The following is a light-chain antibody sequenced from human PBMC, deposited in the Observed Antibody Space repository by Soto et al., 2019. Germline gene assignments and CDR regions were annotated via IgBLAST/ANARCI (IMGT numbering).Light chain of an antibody. CDR3: LLSYSGAQAV. CDR1: TGAVTSGHY. CDR2: DTS. V-gene: IGLV7-46*01. Sequence: QAVVTQDPSLTVSPGGTVTLTCGSSTGAVTSGHYPYWFQQKPGQAPRTLIYDTSNKHSWTPARFSGSLLGGKAALTLSGAQPEDEAEYYCLLSYSGAQAVFGGGTKLTVL. J-gene: IGLJ2*01.